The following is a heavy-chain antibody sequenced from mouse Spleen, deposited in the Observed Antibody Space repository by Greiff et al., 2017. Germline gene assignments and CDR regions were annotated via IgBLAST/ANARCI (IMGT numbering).Heavy chain of an antibody. CDR2: ISSGSSTI. CDR1: GFTFSDYG. CDR3: ARPPREAYYFDY. V-gene: IGHV5-17*01. J-gene: IGHJ2*01. Sequence: EVQLQESGGGLVKPGGSLKLSCAASGFTFSDYGMHWVRQAPEKGLEWVAYISSGSSTIYYADTVKGRFTISRDNAKNTLFLQMTSLRSEDTAMYYCARPPREAYYFDYWGQGTTLTVSS.